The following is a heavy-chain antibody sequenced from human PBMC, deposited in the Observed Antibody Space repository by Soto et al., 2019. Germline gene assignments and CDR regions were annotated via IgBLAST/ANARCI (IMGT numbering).Heavy chain of an antibody. CDR3: ARDGTRGQNWFDP. Sequence: SETLSLTCTVSGGSISSGDYYWSWIRQPPGKGLEWIGYIYNSGSTYYNPSLKSRITISVDTSKNQFSLRLSSVTAADTAVYYCARDGTRGQNWFDPWGQGTLVTVSS. D-gene: IGHD1-26*01. J-gene: IGHJ5*02. V-gene: IGHV4-30-4*01. CDR2: IYNSGST. CDR1: GGSISSGDYY.